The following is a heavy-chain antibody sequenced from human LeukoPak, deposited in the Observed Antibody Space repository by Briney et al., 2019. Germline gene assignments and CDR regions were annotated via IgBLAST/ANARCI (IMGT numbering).Heavy chain of an antibody. CDR2: ISSSGSTI. J-gene: IGHJ3*01. D-gene: IGHD3-22*01. CDR1: GFTFSSYE. CDR3: AKPFYYDSSFSTRAFDF. V-gene: IGHV3-48*03. Sequence: GGSLRLSCVVSGFTFSSYEMNWVRQAPGKGLEWISYISSSGSTIYYADSVKGRFTISRDNSKNTLYLQMNSLRPEDTAVYYCAKPFYYDSSFSTRAFDFWGKGTLVTVS.